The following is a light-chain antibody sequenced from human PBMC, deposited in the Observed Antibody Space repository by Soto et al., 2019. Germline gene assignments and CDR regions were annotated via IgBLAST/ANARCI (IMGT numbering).Light chain of an antibody. V-gene: IGKV3-20*01. CDR1: QSVSSY. CDR2: DTS. J-gene: IGKJ4*01. Sequence: EIVLTQSPGTLSLSVGERVTLSCRASQSVSSYLAWYQQTPGQAPRLLIYDTSNRATGTPHRFSGSGSGTDFTLTISRLEPEDFTVYYCQQYGSSPLTFGGGTKVDIK. CDR3: QQYGSSPLT.